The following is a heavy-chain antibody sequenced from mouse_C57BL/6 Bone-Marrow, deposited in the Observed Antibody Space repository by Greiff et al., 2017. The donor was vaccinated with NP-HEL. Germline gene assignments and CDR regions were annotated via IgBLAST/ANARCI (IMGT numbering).Heavy chain of an antibody. CDR3: ARAGDYDEEGFAD. D-gene: IGHD2-4*01. J-gene: IGHJ3*01. V-gene: IGHV5-17*01. Sequence: EVQVVESGGGLVKPGGSLKLSCAASGFTFSDYGMHWVRQAPEKGLEWVAYISSGSSTIYYAAPVKGRFTISRDNAKNTLFLQMKSLRSEDTAMYYCARAGDYDEEGFADWGQGTMVTVSA. CDR1: GFTFSDYG. CDR2: ISSGSSTI.